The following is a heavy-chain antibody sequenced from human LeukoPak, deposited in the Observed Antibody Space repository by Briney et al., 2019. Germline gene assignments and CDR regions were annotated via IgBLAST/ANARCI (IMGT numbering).Heavy chain of an antibody. D-gene: IGHD5-18*01. CDR1: GFTFSSYA. CDR3: AKSRGYSYGYGGEAFDI. Sequence: GGSLRLSCAASGFTFSSYAMSWVRQAPGKGLEWVSAISGSGGSTYYADSVQGRFTISRDNSKHTLYLQMNSLRAEDTAAYSCAKSRGYSYGYGGEAFDIWGQGTMVTVSS. CDR2: ISGSGGST. J-gene: IGHJ3*02. V-gene: IGHV3-23*01.